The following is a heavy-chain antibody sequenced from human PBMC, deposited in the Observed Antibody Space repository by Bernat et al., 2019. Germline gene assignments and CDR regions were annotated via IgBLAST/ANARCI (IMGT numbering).Heavy chain of an antibody. D-gene: IGHD6-19*01. CDR1: GGSISSGGYY. CDR3: ARDPFPRSGWSAYYYGMDV. V-gene: IGHV4-31*03. J-gene: IGHJ6*02. Sequence: QVQLQESGPGLVKPSQTLSLTCTVSGGSISSGGYYWSWIRQHPGKGLEWIGYIYYSGSTYYNPSLKSRVTISVDTSKNQFSLKLSSVTAADTAVYYCARDPFPRSGWSAYYYGMDVWGQGTTVTVSS. CDR2: IYYSGST.